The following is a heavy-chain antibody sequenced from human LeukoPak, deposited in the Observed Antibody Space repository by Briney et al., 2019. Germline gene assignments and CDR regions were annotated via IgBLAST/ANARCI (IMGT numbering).Heavy chain of an antibody. V-gene: IGHV4-30-4*02. Sequence: SETLSLTCTVSGGSISSGDYYWSWIRQPPGKGLEWIGYIYYSGSTYYNPSLKSRVTISVDTSKNQFSLKLSSVTAADTAVYYCARDFSSSWWDPWGQGTLVTVSS. CDR2: IYYSGST. D-gene: IGHD6-13*01. J-gene: IGHJ5*02. CDR1: GGSISSGDYY. CDR3: ARDFSSSWWDP.